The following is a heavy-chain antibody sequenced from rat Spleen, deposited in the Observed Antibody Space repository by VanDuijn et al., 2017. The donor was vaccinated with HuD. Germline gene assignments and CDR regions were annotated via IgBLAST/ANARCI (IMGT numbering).Heavy chain of an antibody. CDR3: ARHGSGDPYYWYFDF. CDR1: GFTFSGYW. D-gene: IGHD1-1*01. J-gene: IGHJ1*01. CDR2: ISPDGGST. V-gene: IGHV5-58*01. Sequence: EVQLVESGGGLVQPGESLKLSCVASGFTFSGYWIYWIRQAPGEGLEWVSSISPDGGSTYYRDSVKGRFNISRDNAKSSLYLQMDSLRSEDTATYYCARHGSGDPYYWYFDFWGPGTMVTVSS.